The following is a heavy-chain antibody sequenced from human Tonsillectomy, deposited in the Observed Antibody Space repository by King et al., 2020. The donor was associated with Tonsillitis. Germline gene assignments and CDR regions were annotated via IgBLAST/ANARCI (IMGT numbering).Heavy chain of an antibody. Sequence: VQLVESGGGVVQPGRSLRLSCAASGFTFSSYGMHWVRQAPGKGLEWVAVTSYDGSTKYYADSVKGRFSISRDNSKNTLYLQMNSLRADDTAVYYCAKDLTWARRYPDGMDVWGQGTTVTVSS. V-gene: IGHV3-30*18. J-gene: IGHJ6*02. CDR3: AKDLTWARRYPDGMDV. D-gene: IGHD1-1*01. CDR1: GFTFSSYG. CDR2: TSYDGSTK.